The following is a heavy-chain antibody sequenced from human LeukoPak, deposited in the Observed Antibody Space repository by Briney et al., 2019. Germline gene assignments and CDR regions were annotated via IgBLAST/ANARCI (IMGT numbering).Heavy chain of an antibody. Sequence: ASVKVSCTASGGTFSSYAINWVRQATGQGLEWMGWMNPNSGNTGYAQKFQGRVTMTRNTSISTAYMELSSLRSEDTAVYYCARKGDDFAPWGQGTLVTVSS. CDR3: ARKGDDFAP. CDR1: GGTFSSYA. D-gene: IGHD3-3*01. V-gene: IGHV1-8*02. CDR2: MNPNSGNT. J-gene: IGHJ5*02.